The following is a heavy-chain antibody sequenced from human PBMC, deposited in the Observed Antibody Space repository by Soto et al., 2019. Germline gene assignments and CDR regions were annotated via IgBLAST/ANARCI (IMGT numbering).Heavy chain of an antibody. D-gene: IGHD1-1*01. Sequence: GGSLRLSCAASGFPFSNFDMNWVRQAPGKGLEWVSSITSNSIYIYYADSVKGRFTVSRDNAKNSLYLQMDSLRAEDTAVYYCARDLSGGNYYYHGLDVWGQGTLVTVSS. CDR2: ITSNSIYI. CDR1: GFPFSNFD. J-gene: IGHJ6*02. V-gene: IGHV3-21*01. CDR3: ARDLSGGNYYYHGLDV.